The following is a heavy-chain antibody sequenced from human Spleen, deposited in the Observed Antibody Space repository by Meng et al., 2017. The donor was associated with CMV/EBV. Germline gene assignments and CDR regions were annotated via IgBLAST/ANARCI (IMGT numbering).Heavy chain of an antibody. Sequence: GESLKISCAASGFTFRSYGMHWVRQAPGKGLEWVAFIRYDGSNKYYADSVKGRFTISRDNAKNSLYLQMNSLRAEDTAVYYCASLSYYYDSSGPPDYWGQGTLVTVSS. CDR1: GFTFRSYG. CDR3: ASLSYYYDSSGPPDY. V-gene: IGHV3-30*02. J-gene: IGHJ4*02. D-gene: IGHD3-22*01. CDR2: IRYDGSNK.